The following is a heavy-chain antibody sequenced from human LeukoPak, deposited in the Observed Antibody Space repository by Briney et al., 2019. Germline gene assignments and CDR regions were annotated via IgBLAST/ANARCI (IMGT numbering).Heavy chain of an antibody. Sequence: ASLKVSCKAAGYTFTGYYMHWVRQAPGKGLEWMGCINPNSGGTNYAQKFQGRVTMTRDTSISTAYMELSRLRSDDTAVYYCARGQVWFGELSLDCWGQGTLVTVSS. CDR3: ARGQVWFGELSLDC. CDR2: INPNSGGT. J-gene: IGHJ4*02. V-gene: IGHV1-2*02. D-gene: IGHD3-10*01. CDR1: GYTFTGYY.